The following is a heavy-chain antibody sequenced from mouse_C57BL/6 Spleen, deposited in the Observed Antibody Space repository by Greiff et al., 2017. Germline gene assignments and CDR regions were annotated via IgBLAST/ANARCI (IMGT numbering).Heavy chain of an antibody. J-gene: IGHJ2*01. CDR3: TGWVDY. CDR1: GYTFTDYE. D-gene: IGHD1-1*02. Sequence: QVQLQQSGAELVRPGASVTLSCKASGYTFTDYEMHWVKQIPVHGLEWIGAIDPETGGTAYNQKFKGKAILTADKSSSTAYMERRSLTSEDSAVYYCTGWVDYWGQGTTLTVSS. CDR2: IDPETGGT. V-gene: IGHV1-15*01.